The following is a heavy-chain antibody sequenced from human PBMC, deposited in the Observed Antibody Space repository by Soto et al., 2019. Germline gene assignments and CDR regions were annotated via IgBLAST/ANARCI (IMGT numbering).Heavy chain of an antibody. D-gene: IGHD4-17*01. Sequence: QVQLVQSGAEVKKPGASVKVSCKASGYTFTSYAMHWVRQAPGQRLEWMGWINAGNGNTKYSQKFQGRVTITRDTSASTSYMELSSLRSEDTAVYDCARVHTVTKEFDYWGQGPLVTVSS. J-gene: IGHJ4*02. CDR3: ARVHTVTKEFDY. CDR2: INAGNGNT. V-gene: IGHV1-3*01. CDR1: GYTFTSYA.